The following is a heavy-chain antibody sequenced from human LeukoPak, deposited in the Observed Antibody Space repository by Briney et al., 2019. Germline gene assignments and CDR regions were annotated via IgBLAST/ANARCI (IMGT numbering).Heavy chain of an antibody. CDR3: ARLGPSIAARPVY. CDR1: GDSISSSNYY. J-gene: IGHJ4*02. Sequence: SETLSLTCTVSGDSISSSNYYWGWIRQPPGKGLEWIGSIYYSGTTYYNPSLKSRVTISVDTSKNQFSLKLSSVTAADTAVYYCARLGPSIAARPVYWGQGTLVTVSS. CDR2: IYYSGTT. D-gene: IGHD6-6*01. V-gene: IGHV4-39*01.